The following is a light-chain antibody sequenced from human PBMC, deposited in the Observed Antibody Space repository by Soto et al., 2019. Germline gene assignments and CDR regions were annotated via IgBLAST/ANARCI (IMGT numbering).Light chain of an antibody. CDR3: QQYNSYST. CDR2: DAS. CDR1: QTISPG. J-gene: IGKJ1*01. V-gene: IGKV1-5*01. Sequence: DIQMTQSPSTLSPSVGDRVTITCRASQTISPGLAWYPPKPGKAPKLRIYDASSLESGVPSRFIGSGSGTEFTLTISSSQPDDFATYYCQQYNSYSTFGQGTKVDIK.